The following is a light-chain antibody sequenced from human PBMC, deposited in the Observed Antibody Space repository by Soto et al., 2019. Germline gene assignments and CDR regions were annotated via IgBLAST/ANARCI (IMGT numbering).Light chain of an antibody. CDR3: QQYETYPLT. CDR1: QNINTW. V-gene: IGKV1-5*03. J-gene: IGKJ4*01. Sequence: DIQMTQSPSTLSASVGDRVTITCRASQNINTWLAWYQQKPGKAPYLLIYKASNLQSGVPSRFSGSASGTEFTLTISRLQTDVISTYYCQQYETYPLTYGGGTKVEI. CDR2: KAS.